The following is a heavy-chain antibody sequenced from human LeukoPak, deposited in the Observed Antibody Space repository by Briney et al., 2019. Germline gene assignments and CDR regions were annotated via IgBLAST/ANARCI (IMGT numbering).Heavy chain of an antibody. V-gene: IGHV3-21*01. CDR1: GFTFSSYS. D-gene: IGHD1-1*01. Sequence: GGSLRLSCAASGFTFSSYSMNWVRQAPGKGLEWVSSISYSSNYIYYADSVKGRFTISRDNAKNSLYLQMNSLRAEDTAVYYCARDRRDQLLHPYYFDYWGQGALVTVSS. J-gene: IGHJ4*02. CDR3: ARDRRDQLLHPYYFDY. CDR2: ISYSSNYI.